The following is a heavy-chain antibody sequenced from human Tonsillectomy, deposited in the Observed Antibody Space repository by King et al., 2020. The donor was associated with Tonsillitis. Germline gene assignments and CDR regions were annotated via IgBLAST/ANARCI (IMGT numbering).Heavy chain of an antibody. CDR2: IYYGLNT. D-gene: IGHD2-2*01. J-gene: IGHJ3*01. CDR3: AKQGSLVPAAYDPFDV. V-gene: IGHV4-39*01. Sequence: QLQESGPGLVKPSETLSLTCTVSGDSITSSFYYWGWLRQPPGKGLEWIGSIYYGLNTYYSPSLKSRVTISADKSKNQFSLRLTSVTAADTAVYFCAKQGSLVPAAYDPFDVWGQGTLVAVS. CDR1: GDSITSSFYY.